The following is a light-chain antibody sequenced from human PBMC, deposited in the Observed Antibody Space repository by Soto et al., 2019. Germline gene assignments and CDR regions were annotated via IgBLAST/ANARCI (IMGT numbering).Light chain of an antibody. Sequence: EILMTQSPSTVSVSTGERATLSCRASQSVSILLAWYQQKPGQAPRLLIYGASTRATGIPARFSGSGSGTEFTLTISSLQPDDFATYYCQPYHTYSWTFGQGTRWIS. CDR1: QSVSIL. CDR2: GAS. V-gene: IGKV3-15*01. J-gene: IGKJ1*01. CDR3: QPYHTYSWT.